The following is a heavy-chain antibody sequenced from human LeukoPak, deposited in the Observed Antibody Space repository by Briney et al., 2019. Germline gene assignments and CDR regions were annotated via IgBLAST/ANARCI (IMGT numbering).Heavy chain of an antibody. Sequence: GGSLRLSCAASGFTFSSYSMNWVRQAAGEGLEWVLSISGSSSFIYYAVSLKGRFTISRDNAKNSLYLQMNSLRAEDMAVYYCARTYGSGRYNWFDSWGQGTLVIVSS. J-gene: IGHJ5*01. V-gene: IGHV3-21*01. CDR1: GFTFSSYS. D-gene: IGHD3-10*01. CDR3: ARTYGSGRYNWFDS. CDR2: ISGSSSFI.